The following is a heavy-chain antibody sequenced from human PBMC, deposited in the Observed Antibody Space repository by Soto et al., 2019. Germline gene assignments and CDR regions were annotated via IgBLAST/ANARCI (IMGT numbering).Heavy chain of an antibody. V-gene: IGHV4-61*01. CDR1: GGSVSSGTYY. D-gene: IGHD2-15*01. CDR3: ARRNSGGNWRDP. CDR2: ISYSGST. J-gene: IGHJ5*02. Sequence: PSETLSLTCIVSGGSVSSGTYYWTWIRQPPGKGLEWIGYISYSGSTNYNPSLNSRVTISADTSKNQFSLRLNSVTAADTAVYYCARRNSGGNWRDPWVQGTLVAVSS.